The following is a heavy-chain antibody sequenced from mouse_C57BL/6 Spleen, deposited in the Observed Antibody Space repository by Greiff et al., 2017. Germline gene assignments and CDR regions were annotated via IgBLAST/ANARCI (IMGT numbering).Heavy chain of an antibody. CDR1: GYTFTSYW. CDR3: AREANWDTNWYFEV. CDR2: IDPSDSYT. J-gene: IGHJ1*03. D-gene: IGHD4-1*01. Sequence: QVQLKQPGAELVKPGASVKLSCKASGYTFTSYWMQWVKQRPGQGLEWIGEIDPSDSYTNYNQKFKGKATLTVDTSSSTAYMQLSSLTSEDSAVYYCAREANWDTNWYFEVWGTGTTVTVSS. V-gene: IGHV1-50*01.